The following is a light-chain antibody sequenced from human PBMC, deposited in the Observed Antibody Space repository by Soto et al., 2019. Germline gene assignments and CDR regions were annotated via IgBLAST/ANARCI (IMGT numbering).Light chain of an antibody. CDR1: RTITNY. CDR2: AAS. J-gene: IGKJ3*01. V-gene: IGKV1-39*01. CDR3: QQTYSTPFT. Sequence: DFQMTQSPSSLSASVGDRVSITCRSSRTITNYLNWYQQKPGKAPKLLIYAASNLQSGVPSRFSGSGSGTDFTLTIGSLQPEDFATYYCQQTYSTPFTFGPGTIVDIK.